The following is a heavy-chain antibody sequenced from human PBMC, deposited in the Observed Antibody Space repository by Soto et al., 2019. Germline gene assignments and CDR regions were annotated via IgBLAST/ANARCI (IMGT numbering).Heavy chain of an antibody. Sequence: PGESLKISCKGSGYSFTSYWVGWVRQMPGKGLEWMGIIYPGDSDTKYSPSFQGLVTMSVDKSISTAYLQWSSLKASDSALYYCARHVRGTGHYNHYYYGLDVWGQGTTVTVSS. D-gene: IGHD3-9*01. CDR3: ARHVRGTGHYNHYYYGLDV. CDR1: GYSFTSYW. V-gene: IGHV5-51*01. CDR2: IYPGDSDT. J-gene: IGHJ6*02.